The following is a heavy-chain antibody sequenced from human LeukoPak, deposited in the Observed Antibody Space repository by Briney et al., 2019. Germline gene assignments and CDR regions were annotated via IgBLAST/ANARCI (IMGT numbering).Heavy chain of an antibody. CDR2: INGNGGST. CDR3: ARPAYCGGNCYYFPDY. V-gene: IGHV3-23*01. CDR1: GFTFSGYA. D-gene: IGHD2-21*02. J-gene: IGHJ4*02. Sequence: AGGSLRLSCAASGFTFSGYAMNWVRQAPGKGLEWVSSINGNGGSTYYADSVKGRFTISRDNSKNTLYLQMNSLRAEDTAVYYCARPAYCGGNCYYFPDYWGQGTLVTVSS.